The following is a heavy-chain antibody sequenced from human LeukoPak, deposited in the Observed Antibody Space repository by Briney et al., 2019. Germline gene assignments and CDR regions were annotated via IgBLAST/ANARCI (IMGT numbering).Heavy chain of an antibody. CDR2: ISQSGST. Sequence: GGSLRLSCEASGFIFSDYYMNWIRQAPGKGLEWLSYISQSGSTSYSDSVRGRFTVSRDNAKNSLYLQMNSLRAEDTAVYYCARCPVAGLFDYWGQGTLVTVSS. D-gene: IGHD6-19*01. CDR1: GFIFSDYY. V-gene: IGHV3-11*01. CDR3: ARCPVAGLFDY. J-gene: IGHJ4*02.